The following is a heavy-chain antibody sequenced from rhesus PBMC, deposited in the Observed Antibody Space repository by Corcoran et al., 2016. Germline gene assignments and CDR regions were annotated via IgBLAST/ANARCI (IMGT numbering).Heavy chain of an antibody. CDR2: LSGGDGLT. J-gene: IGHJ4*01. CDR3: AREEDNYDNDQSYFDY. CDR1: GVSIRRNY. V-gene: IGHV4-160*01. D-gene: IGHD3-40*01. Sequence: VQLQESGPGLVRTSETLSLSCAVFGVSIRRNYWSWISQSPGKGLEWIGYLSGGDGLTSYNTNLKSRVTISTDTSKNEFSLNLNSVTAADSAVYYCAREEDNYDNDQSYFDYWGQGVLVTVSS.